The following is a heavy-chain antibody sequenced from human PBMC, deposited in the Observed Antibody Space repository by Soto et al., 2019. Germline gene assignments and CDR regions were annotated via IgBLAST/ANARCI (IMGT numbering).Heavy chain of an antibody. CDR1: GFTFSSYS. J-gene: IGHJ6*03. CDR2: ISSSSSYI. CDR3: ARGPFYIYYYYYYMDV. V-gene: IGHV3-21*01. Sequence: EVQLVESGGGLVKPGGSLRLSCAASGFTFSSYSMNWVRQAPGKGLEWVSSISSSSSYIYYADSVKGRFTISRDNANNLLDPQTNSLRAEDTAVYYCARGPFYIYYYYYYMDVWGKGTTVTVSS.